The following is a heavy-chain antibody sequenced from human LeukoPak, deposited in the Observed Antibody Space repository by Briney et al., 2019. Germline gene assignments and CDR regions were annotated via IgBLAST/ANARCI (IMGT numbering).Heavy chain of an antibody. CDR2: ISSSGRTI. V-gene: IGHV3-48*03. J-gene: IGHJ4*02. CDR3: ARGMGAPDY. D-gene: IGHD1-26*01. CDR1: GFTFSSYE. Sequence: GGSLRLPCAASGFTFSSYEMNWVRQAPGKGLEWVSYISSSGRTIYYADSVKGRFTISRDNAKNSLSLQMSSLRTEDTAVYFCARGMGAPDYWGQGTLVTVSS.